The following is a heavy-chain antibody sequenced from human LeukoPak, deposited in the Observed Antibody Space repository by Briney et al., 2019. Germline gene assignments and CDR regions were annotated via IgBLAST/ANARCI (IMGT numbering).Heavy chain of an antibody. V-gene: IGHV3-20*04. CDR3: ARSNLYYYDSSGYYYFDY. CDR2: INWNGGST. CDR1: GFTFDDYG. J-gene: IGHJ4*02. D-gene: IGHD3-22*01. Sequence: GGSLRLSCAASGFTFDDYGISWVRQAPGKGLEWVSGINWNGGSTGYADSVKGRFTISRDNAKNSLYLQMNSLRAEDTALYYCARSNLYYYDSSGYYYFDYWGQGTLVTVSS.